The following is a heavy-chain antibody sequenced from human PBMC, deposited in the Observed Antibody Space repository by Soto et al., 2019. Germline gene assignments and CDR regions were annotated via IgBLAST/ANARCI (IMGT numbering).Heavy chain of an antibody. J-gene: IGHJ5*02. CDR3: ARGSLPGMVPHRGKWFDH. CDR1: GGSFSGYY. Sequence: KPSETLSLTCAVYGGSFSGYYWSWIRQPPGKGLEWIGEINHSGSTNYNPSLKSRVTISVDTSKNQFSLKLSSVTAADTAVYYCARGSLPGMVPHRGKWFDHWGQGTLVTVSS. CDR2: INHSGST. D-gene: IGHD3-10*01. V-gene: IGHV4-34*01.